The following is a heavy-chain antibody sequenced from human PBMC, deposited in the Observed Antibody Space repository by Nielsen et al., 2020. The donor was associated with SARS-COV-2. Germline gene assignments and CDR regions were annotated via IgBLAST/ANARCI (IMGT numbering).Heavy chain of an antibody. J-gene: IGHJ4*02. CDR1: SGSIGTYY. Sequence: SETLSLTCTVSSGSIGTYYWSWIRQPPGKGLEWIGYIYYSGSTNYSPSLKSRVTMSVDTSKNQFSLKLSSVTAADTAVYYCAREGFDWHYDYWGQGALVTVSS. V-gene: IGHV4-59*01. CDR3: AREGFDWHYDY. CDR2: IYYSGST. D-gene: IGHD3-9*01.